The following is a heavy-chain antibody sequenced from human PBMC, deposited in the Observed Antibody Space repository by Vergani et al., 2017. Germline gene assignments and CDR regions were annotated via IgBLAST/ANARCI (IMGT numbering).Heavy chain of an antibody. J-gene: IGHJ6*03. CDR3: ARVPVYHXSRGYYYYYYMDV. Sequence: QVQLQESGPGLVKPSQTLALTCTVSGGSISSGDYYWSWIRQPPGKGLEWIGYIYYSGSTYYNPSLKSRVTISVDTSKNQFSLKLSSVTAADTAVYYCARVPVYHXSRGYYYYYYMDVWGRGTSVTVSS. V-gene: IGHV4-30-4*01. D-gene: IGHD2-2*01. CDR1: GGSISSGDYY. CDR2: IYYSGST.